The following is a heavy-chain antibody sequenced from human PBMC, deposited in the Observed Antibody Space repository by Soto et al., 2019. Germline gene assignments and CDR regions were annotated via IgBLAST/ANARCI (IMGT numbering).Heavy chain of an antibody. CDR1: GGTFSSYA. V-gene: IGHV1-46*01. CDR3: ARERSITIFGVVIPHGMDV. J-gene: IGHJ6*02. CDR2: INPSGGST. Sequence: QVQLVQSGAEVKKPGSSVKVSCKASGGTFSSYAISWVRQAPGQGLEWMGIINPSGGSTSYAQKFQGRVTMTRDTSTSTVYMELSSLRSEDTAVYYCARERSITIFGVVIPHGMDVWGQGTTVTVSS. D-gene: IGHD3-3*01.